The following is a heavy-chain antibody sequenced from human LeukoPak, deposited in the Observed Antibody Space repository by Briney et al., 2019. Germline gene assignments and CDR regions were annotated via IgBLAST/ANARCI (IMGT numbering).Heavy chain of an antibody. J-gene: IGHJ4*02. CDR3: ARLGDSRRKYYFDY. CDR1: GGTFSSYA. Sequence: GASVKVSCKASGGTFSSYAISWVRQAPGQGLEWMGGIIPIFDTANYAQKFQGRVTITADESTSTAYMELSSLRSEDTAVYYCARLGDSRRKYYFDYWGQGTLVTVSS. V-gene: IGHV1-69*13. CDR2: IIPIFDTA. D-gene: IGHD6-13*01.